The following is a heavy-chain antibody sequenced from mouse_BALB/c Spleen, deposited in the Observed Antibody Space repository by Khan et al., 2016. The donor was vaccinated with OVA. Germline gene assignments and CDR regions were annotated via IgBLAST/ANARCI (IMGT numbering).Heavy chain of an antibody. Sequence: QVRLQQSGAELARPGASVKMSCKASGYIFTSYMMHCVKQRPGQGLEWIGDINPSSGYNNYNQKFKDKATLTADKSSSTAYMQLSSLTSEDSAVYYCTRGGYGSFGYWGQGTLVTVSA. CDR1: GYIFTSYM. CDR2: INPSSGYN. D-gene: IGHD1-1*01. CDR3: TRGGYGSFGY. V-gene: IGHV1-4*01. J-gene: IGHJ3*01.